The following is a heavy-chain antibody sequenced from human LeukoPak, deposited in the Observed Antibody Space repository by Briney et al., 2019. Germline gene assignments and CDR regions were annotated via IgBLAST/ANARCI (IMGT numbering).Heavy chain of an antibody. J-gene: IGHJ1*01. CDR1: GGSISSYY. V-gene: IGHV4-4*07. Sequence: SETLSLTCTVSGGSISSYYWSWIRQPAGKGLEWIGRIYISGRTNYNPSLKSRVTMSVDTSKNQFSLKLSSVTAADTAVYYCAREDLGVSEYFPHWGQGTLVTVSS. CDR2: IYISGRT. CDR3: AREDLGVSEYFPH.